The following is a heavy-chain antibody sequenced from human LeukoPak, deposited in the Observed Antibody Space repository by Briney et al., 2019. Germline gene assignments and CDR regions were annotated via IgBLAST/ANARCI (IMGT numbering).Heavy chain of an antibody. J-gene: IGHJ5*02. CDR2: ISYDGSNK. CDR1: GVTFSSYG. V-gene: IGHV3-30*18. D-gene: IGHD6-19*01. CDR3: AKPGATGRQWLQNNWFDP. Sequence: AGSLRLSCADSGVTFSSYGMHWVRQAPGKGLEWVAVISYDGSNKYYADSVKGRFTISRDNSKNTLYLQMNSLRAEDTAVYYCAKPGATGRQWLQNNWFDPWGQGALVTVSS.